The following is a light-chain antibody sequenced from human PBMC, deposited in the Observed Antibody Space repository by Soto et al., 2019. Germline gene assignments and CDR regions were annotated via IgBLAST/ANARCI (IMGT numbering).Light chain of an antibody. J-gene: IGKJ3*01. V-gene: IGKV1-39*01. CDR3: QQSYSTLFT. Sequence: DIQMTQSPSSLSASVGDRVTITCRASQSISSYLNWYQQKPGKAPKLLIYAASSLQSGVPSRFSGSGSGTVFTPTISSLQPEDFATYYCQQSYSTLFTFGPGTKVDIK. CDR2: AAS. CDR1: QSISSY.